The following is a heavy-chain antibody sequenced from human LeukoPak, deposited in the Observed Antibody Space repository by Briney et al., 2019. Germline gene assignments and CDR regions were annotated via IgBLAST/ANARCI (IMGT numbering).Heavy chain of an antibody. CDR2: IYSGGST. CDR3: ARGEGIAVAGTLVSVYATGKLDY. V-gene: IGHV3-66*01. D-gene: IGHD6-19*01. Sequence: GGSLRLSCAASGFTVSSNYMSWVRQAPGKGLEWVSVIYSGGSTYYADSVKGRFTISRDNSKNTLYLQMNSLRAEDTAVYYCARGEGIAVAGTLVSVYATGKLDYWGQGTLVTVSS. CDR1: GFTVSSNY. J-gene: IGHJ4*02.